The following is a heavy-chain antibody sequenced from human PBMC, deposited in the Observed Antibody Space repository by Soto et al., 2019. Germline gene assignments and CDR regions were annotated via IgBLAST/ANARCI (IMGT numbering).Heavy chain of an antibody. D-gene: IGHD3-10*01. CDR2: VSASGLNT. J-gene: IGHJ6*02. CDR3: ARVLRFCVIKSCHASGYYYYGMNV. CDR1: GFTFSTYA. V-gene: IGHV3-23*01. Sequence: GGSLRLSCAASGFTFSTYAMAWVRQAPGKGLEWVSGVSASGLNTDYAEPVKGRFNISRDNSKNTESLHMNSLRAEDTALYYCARVLRFCVIKSCHASGYYYYGMNVWGQGTTVTVSS.